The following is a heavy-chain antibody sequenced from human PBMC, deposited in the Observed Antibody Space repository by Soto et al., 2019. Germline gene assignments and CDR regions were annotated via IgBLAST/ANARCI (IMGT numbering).Heavy chain of an antibody. CDR2: IYYNGNA. Sequence: QLQLQEPGPRLVKPSETLSLTCNVSGDSIDRNPYYWGWIRQPPGKGLEWIATIYYNGNAWYNPSLRSRFIISVDTSRNQFSLRLHSVTATDTSVYYCARRRPAHPDAFDVWGLGTMVTVSS. J-gene: IGHJ3*01. CDR3: ARRRPAHPDAFDV. D-gene: IGHD2-2*01. CDR1: GDSIDRNPYY. V-gene: IGHV4-39*01.